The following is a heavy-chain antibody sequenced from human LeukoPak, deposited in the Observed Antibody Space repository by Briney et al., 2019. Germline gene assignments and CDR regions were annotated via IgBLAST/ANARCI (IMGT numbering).Heavy chain of an antibody. Sequence: SETLSLTCTVSGGSISSYYWSWIRQPPGKGLEWIGYIYYSGSTNYNPSLKSRVTISVDTSKNQFSLKLSSVTAADTAVYYCARSLKRNCSGGSCYRPNWFDPWGQGTLVTVSS. CDR3: ARSLKRNCSGGSCYRPNWFDP. CDR2: IYYSGST. J-gene: IGHJ5*02. V-gene: IGHV4-59*01. CDR1: GGSISSYY. D-gene: IGHD2-15*01.